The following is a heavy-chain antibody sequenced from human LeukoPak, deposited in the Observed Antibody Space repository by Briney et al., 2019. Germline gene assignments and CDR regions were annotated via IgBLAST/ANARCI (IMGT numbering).Heavy chain of an antibody. J-gene: IGHJ4*02. CDR1: GFTFSRYW. CDR3: VASITMFDY. D-gene: IGHD3-10*01. CDR2: IKEDGSVK. Sequence: PGGSLRLSCAASGFTFSRYWMSWVRQAPGKGLEWVANIKEDGSVKYYVESVKGRFTISRDNAKNSLYLQMNSLRAEDTAVYYCVASITMFDYWGQGTLVTVSS. V-gene: IGHV3-7*02.